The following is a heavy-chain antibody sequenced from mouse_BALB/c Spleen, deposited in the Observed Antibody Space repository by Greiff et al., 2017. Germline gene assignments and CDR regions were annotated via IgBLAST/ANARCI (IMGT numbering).Heavy chain of an antibody. D-gene: IGHD2-4*01. Sequence: EVKVVESGGGLVKPGGSLKLSCAASGFTFSSYAMSWVRQTPEKRLEWVASISSGGSTYYPDSVKGRFTISRDNARNILYLQMSSLRSEDTAMYYCASIYYDYDSSYWYFDVWGAGTTVTVSS. CDR2: ISSGGST. CDR3: ASIYYDYDSSYWYFDV. V-gene: IGHV5-6-5*01. J-gene: IGHJ1*01. CDR1: GFTFSSYA.